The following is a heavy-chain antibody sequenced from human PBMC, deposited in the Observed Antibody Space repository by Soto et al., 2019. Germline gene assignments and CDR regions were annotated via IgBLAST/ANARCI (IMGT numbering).Heavy chain of an antibody. CDR3: ARGRGYCSSTSCYTTGWFDP. Sequence: SVKVSCKASGGTFSSYAISWVRQAPGQGLEWMGGIIPIFGTANYAQKFQGRVTITADESASTAYMELSSLRSEDTAVYYCARGRGYCSSTSCYTTGWFDPWGQGTLVTVSS. CDR2: IIPIFGTA. J-gene: IGHJ5*02. V-gene: IGHV1-69*13. D-gene: IGHD2-2*02. CDR1: GGTFSSYA.